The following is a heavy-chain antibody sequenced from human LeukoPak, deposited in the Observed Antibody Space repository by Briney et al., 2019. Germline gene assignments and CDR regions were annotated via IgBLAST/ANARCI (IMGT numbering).Heavy chain of an antibody. CDR3: ARTAPLLPDVRSYYYGMDV. D-gene: IGHD2-15*01. V-gene: IGHV5-51*01. CDR1: GYSFTSYR. J-gene: IGHJ6*02. Sequence: GGSLEISLKRSGYSFTSYRSAWVRRLPGKGLGGIRIIYPGDSDTRYSPSFQGQVTISADQSLSPAYLQWSSLKASDTAMYYCARTAPLLPDVRSYYYGMDVWGQGTTVSVSS. CDR2: IYPGDSDT.